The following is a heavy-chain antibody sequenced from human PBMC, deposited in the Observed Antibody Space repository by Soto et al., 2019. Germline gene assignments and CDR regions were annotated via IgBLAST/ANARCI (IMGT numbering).Heavy chain of an antibody. CDR1: GGSISSGGYS. CDR3: ARERPDGARLDP. CDR2: MYHSGST. D-gene: IGHD6-6*01. Sequence: PSETLSLTCAVSGGSISSGGYSLSWIRQPPGKGLEWIGYMYHSGSTYYNPSLKSRVTISIDRSKNQFSLKLSSVTAADTAVYYCARERPDGARLDPWGQGTLVTVSS. V-gene: IGHV4-30-2*01. J-gene: IGHJ5*02.